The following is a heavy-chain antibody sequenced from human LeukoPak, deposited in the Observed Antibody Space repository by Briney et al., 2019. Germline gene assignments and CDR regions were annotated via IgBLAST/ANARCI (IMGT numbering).Heavy chain of an antibody. V-gene: IGHV1-8*01. D-gene: IGHD2-2*01. CDR3: ARAGFGGYCSSTSCYEDY. Sequence: ASVKVSCKASGYTFTSYDINWVRQATGQGLEWMGWMNPNSGNTGYAQKLQGRVTMTTDTSTSTAYMELRSLRSDDTAVYYCARAGFGGYCSSTSCYEDYWGQGTLVTVSS. CDR1: GYTFTSYD. J-gene: IGHJ4*02. CDR2: MNPNSGNT.